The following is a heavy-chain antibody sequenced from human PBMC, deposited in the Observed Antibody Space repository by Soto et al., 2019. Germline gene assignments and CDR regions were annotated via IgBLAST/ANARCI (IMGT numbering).Heavy chain of an antibody. CDR3: VQSRCGGDCLQSYSSHSYYGLDV. V-gene: IGHV2-5*02. CDR1: GFSLSTIGVG. D-gene: IGHD2-21*02. Sequence: QITLKESGPTLVKPTQTLTLTCTFSGFSLSTIGVGVGWIRQPPGKALEWLALIYWDDDKRYSPSLKSRPTVTKDTSKNQVVLTMTNMDPVDTATYYCVQSRCGGDCLQSYSSHSYYGLDVWGQGTTVTVSS. CDR2: IYWDDDK. J-gene: IGHJ6*02.